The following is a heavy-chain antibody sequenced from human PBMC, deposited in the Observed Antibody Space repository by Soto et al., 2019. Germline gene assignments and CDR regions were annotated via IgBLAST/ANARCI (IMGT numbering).Heavy chain of an antibody. D-gene: IGHD6-6*01. CDR2: IYYSGST. J-gene: IGHJ6*02. Sequence: PSETLSLTCTVSGGSISSYYWSWIRQPPGKGLEWIGYIYYSGSTNYNPSLKSRVTISVDTSKNQFSLKLNSVTDADTAMYYCARDDRSSHFMDVWGQGTTVIVSS. V-gene: IGHV4-59*01. CDR1: GGSISSYY. CDR3: ARDDRSSHFMDV.